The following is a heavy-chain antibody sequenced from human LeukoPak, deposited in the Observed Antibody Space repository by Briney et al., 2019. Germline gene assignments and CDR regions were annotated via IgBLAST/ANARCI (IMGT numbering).Heavy chain of an antibody. CDR2: IIPILGIA. J-gene: IGHJ4*02. CDR3: ARVVDTAMVDY. V-gene: IGHV1-69*02. CDR1: GGTFSSYT. Sequence: GASVKVSCKASGGTFSSYTISWVRQAPGQGLEWMGRIIPILGIANYAQKFQGRVTITADKSTSTAYMELSSLRSKDTAVYYCARVVDTAMVDYWGQGTLVTVSS. D-gene: IGHD5-18*01.